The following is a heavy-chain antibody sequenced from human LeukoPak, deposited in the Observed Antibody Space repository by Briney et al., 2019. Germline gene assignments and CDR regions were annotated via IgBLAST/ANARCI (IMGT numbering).Heavy chain of an antibody. Sequence: GASVKVSCKASGYTFTSYGIGWVRQAPGQGLEWMGWISAYNGNTNYAQKLQGRVTMTTDTSTSTAYMELRSLRSDDTAVYYCARGIYYESPAYFDYWGQGTLVTVSS. D-gene: IGHD3-22*01. CDR1: GYTFTSYG. CDR3: ARGIYYESPAYFDY. CDR2: ISAYNGNT. V-gene: IGHV1-18*01. J-gene: IGHJ4*02.